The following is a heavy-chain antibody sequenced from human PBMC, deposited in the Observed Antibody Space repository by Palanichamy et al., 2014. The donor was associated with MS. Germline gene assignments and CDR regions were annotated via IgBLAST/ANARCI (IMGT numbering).Heavy chain of an antibody. D-gene: IGHD3-3*01. V-gene: IGHV3-15*01. CDR3: TTDAGPFWSGSYYFDY. J-gene: IGHJ4*02. CDR1: GFTFSNAW. CDR2: IKSKTDGGTT. Sequence: EVQLVESGGGLVKPGGSLRLSCAASGFTFSNAWMSWVRQAPGKGLEWVGRIKSKTDGGTTDYAAPVKGRFTISRDDSKNTLYLQMNSLKTEDTAVYYCTTDAGPFWSGSYYFDYWGQGTLVTVSS.